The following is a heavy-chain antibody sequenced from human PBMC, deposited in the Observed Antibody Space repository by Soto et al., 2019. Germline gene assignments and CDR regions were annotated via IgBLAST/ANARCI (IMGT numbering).Heavy chain of an antibody. CDR1: GFTFSSYA. D-gene: IGHD6-19*01. J-gene: IGHJ3*01. V-gene: IGHV3-23*01. CDR3: AKDLRRRIAVARTIFGF. CDR2: IGAHSGST. Sequence: PGGSVRLSCAASGFTFSSYAMSWVRQAPGKGLEWVSAIGAHSGSTYYADSVRGRFTISRDKSKNTLYLQMNSLRAEDTAVYYCAKDLRRRIAVARTIFGFWGQGSMDIVSS.